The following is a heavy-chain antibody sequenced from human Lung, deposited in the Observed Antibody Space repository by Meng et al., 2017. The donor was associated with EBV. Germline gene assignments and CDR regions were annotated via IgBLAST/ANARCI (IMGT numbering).Heavy chain of an antibody. CDR3: ARRPTGIDY. V-gene: IGHV4-34*12. CDR1: GGSLSGAY. J-gene: IGHJ4*02. D-gene: IGHD2-8*02. Sequence: QVELRPWGAGLLKPSETLSLTCAANGGSLSGAYWNWIRQPPGKGLEWIGEIIHGGSPSYNPSLKSRVTISIDTSKNQLSLMLSSVTAADTAVYYCARRPTGIDYWGQGTLVTVSS. CDR2: IIHGGSP.